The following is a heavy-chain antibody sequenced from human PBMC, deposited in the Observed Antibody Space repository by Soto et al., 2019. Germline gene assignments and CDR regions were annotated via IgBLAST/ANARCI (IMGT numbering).Heavy chain of an antibody. CDR3: ARDRRPYGSGSYYYYCGMDA. J-gene: IGHJ6*02. V-gene: IGHV1-69*08. CDR1: GGTFSSYT. CDR2: IIPILGIA. Sequence: QVQLVQSGAEVKKPGSSVKVSCKASGGTFSSYTISWVRQAPGQGLEWMGRIIPILGIAKYAQKFQGRVTITADKSTSTAYMELSSLRSEDTAVYYCARDRRPYGSGSYYYYCGMDAWGQGTTVTVSS. D-gene: IGHD3-10*01.